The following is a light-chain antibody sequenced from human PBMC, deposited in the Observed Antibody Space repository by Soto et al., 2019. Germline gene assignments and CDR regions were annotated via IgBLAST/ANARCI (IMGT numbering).Light chain of an antibody. V-gene: IGLV2-8*01. Sequence: QSVLTQPPSASGSPGQSVTISCTGTSSDVGGYNYVSWYQQHPGKAPKLMIYEVSKRPSGVPDRVSGSKSGNTASLTVSGLQAEDEADYYCSSYAGSKNLVVFGGGTKLTVL. CDR1: SSDVGGYNY. CDR2: EVS. J-gene: IGLJ2*01. CDR3: SSYAGSKNLVV.